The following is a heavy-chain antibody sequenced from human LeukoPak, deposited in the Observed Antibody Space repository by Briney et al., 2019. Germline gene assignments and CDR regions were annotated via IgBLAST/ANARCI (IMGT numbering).Heavy chain of an antibody. D-gene: IGHD3-22*01. CDR3: ARAHVINYYDSSGSRGNGAFDI. V-gene: IGHV3-30*04. CDR2: ISYDGSNK. CDR1: GFTFSSYA. Sequence: GGSLRLSCAASGFTFSSYAMHWVRQAPGKGLEWVAVISYDGSNKYYADSVKGRFTISRGNSKNTLYLQMDSLGAEDTAVYYCARAHVINYYDSSGSRGNGAFDIWGQGTMVTVSS. J-gene: IGHJ3*02.